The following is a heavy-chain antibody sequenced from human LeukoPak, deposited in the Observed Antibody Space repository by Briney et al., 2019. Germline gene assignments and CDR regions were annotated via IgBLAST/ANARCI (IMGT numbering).Heavy chain of an antibody. Sequence: GGSLGLSCAASGFTFSSYEMNWVRQAPGKGLEWVSYISSSGSTIYYADSVKGRFTISRDNSKNTLYLQMNSLRAEDTAVYYCAMTGELLDPWYFDYWGQGTLVTVSS. V-gene: IGHV3-48*03. CDR3: AMTGELLDPWYFDY. D-gene: IGHD1-26*01. CDR1: GFTFSSYE. CDR2: ISSSGSTI. J-gene: IGHJ4*02.